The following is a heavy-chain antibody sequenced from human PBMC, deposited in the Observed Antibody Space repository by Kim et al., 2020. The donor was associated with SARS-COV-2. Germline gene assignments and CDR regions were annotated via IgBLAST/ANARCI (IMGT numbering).Heavy chain of an antibody. CDR3: AKAGGTTGGFDY. D-gene: IGHD4-17*01. J-gene: IGHJ4*02. V-gene: IGHV3-43*01. CDR2: ISWDGGST. CDR1: GFTFDDYT. Sequence: GVSLRLSCAASGFTFDDYTMHWVRQAPGKGLEWVSLISWDGGSTYYADSVKGRFTISRDNSKNSLYLQMNSLRTEDTALYYCAKAGGTTGGFDYWGQGTLVTVSS.